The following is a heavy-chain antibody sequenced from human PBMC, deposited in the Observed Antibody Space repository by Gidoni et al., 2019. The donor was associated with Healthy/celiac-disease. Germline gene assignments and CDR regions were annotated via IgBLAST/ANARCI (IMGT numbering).Heavy chain of an antibody. CDR2: IIPIFGTA. V-gene: IGHV1-69*01. J-gene: IGHJ6*02. CDR3: ASPRVATTTPYYYGMDV. Sequence: SSVQVSCKASGGTFSSYAISWVRQAPGQGLEWMGGIIPIFGTANYAQKFQGRVTITADESTSTAYMELSSLRSEDTAVYYCASPRVATTTPYYYGMDVWGQGTTVTVSS. CDR1: GGTFSSYA. D-gene: IGHD5-12*01.